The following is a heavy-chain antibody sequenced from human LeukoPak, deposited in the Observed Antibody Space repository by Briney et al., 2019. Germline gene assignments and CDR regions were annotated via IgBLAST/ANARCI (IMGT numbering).Heavy chain of an antibody. V-gene: IGHV1-2*02. D-gene: IGHD6-13*01. CDR2: INPNNGGT. J-gene: IGHJ4*02. Sequence: GASVKVSCKTSGYTFTAYYIHWVRQAPGQGLEWMGWINPNNGGTNYAQKFQGRVTMTRDTSTSTAYMEVTRLRSDDAAVYYCARDAGYSSTWPDYWGQGTLLTVSS. CDR1: GYTFTAYY. CDR3: ARDAGYSSTWPDY.